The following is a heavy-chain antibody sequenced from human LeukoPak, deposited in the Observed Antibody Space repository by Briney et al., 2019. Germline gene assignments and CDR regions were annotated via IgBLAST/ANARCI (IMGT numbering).Heavy chain of an antibody. J-gene: IGHJ4*02. CDR2: IKTDGSRT. D-gene: IGHD6-13*01. CDR1: GFTFSNYW. CDR3: ARAIGSSWGKVDY. Sequence: GGSLRLSCVASGFTFSNYWMHWVRHAPGKGLVWVSRIKTDGSRTNYADSVKGRFTISRDNAKNTVYLEMNSLRSGDTAVYYCARAIGSSWGKVDYWGQGTLVTVSS. V-gene: IGHV3-74*01.